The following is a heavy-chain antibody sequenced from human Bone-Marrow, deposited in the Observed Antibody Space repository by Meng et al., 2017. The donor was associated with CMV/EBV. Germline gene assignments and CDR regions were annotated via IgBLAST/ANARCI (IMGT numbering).Heavy chain of an antibody. Sequence: ASEKVSCKASGYTFTSYDINWVRQATGQGLEWMGWMNPNSGNTGYAQKFQGRVTITRNTSISTAYMELTSLRSEDTAVYYCARALLYSSSSNWFDPWGQGTLVTVSS. CDR1: GYTFTSYD. V-gene: IGHV1-8*03. CDR2: MNPNSGNT. D-gene: IGHD6-13*01. CDR3: ARALLYSSSSNWFDP. J-gene: IGHJ5*02.